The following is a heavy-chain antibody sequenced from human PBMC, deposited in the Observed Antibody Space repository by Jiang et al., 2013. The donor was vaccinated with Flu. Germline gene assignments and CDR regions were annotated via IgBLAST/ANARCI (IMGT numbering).Heavy chain of an antibody. CDR2: IWYDGSNK. J-gene: IGHJ4*02. V-gene: IGHV3-33*01. CDR1: RFTFSSYG. D-gene: IGHD6-6*01. Sequence: QLLESGEAWSSLGRSLRLSCAASRFTFSSYGMHWVRQAPGKGLEWVAVIWYDGSNKYYADSVKGRFTISRDNSKNTLYLQMNSLRAEDTAVYYCARGDRAARRGQVFDYWGQGTLVTASS. CDR3: ARGDRAARRGQVFDY.